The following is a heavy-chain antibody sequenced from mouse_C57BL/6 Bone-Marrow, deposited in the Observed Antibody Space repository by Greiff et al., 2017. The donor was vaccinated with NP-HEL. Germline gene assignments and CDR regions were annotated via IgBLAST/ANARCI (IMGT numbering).Heavy chain of an antibody. CDR2: IYPRSGNT. V-gene: IGHV1-81*01. D-gene: IGHD1-1*01. CDR3: ARRLITTVVATNY. J-gene: IGHJ2*01. Sequence: VQLQQSGAELARPGASVKLSCKASGYTFTSYGISWVKQRTGQGLEWIGKIYPRSGNTYYNEKFKGKATLTADKSSSTAYMELRSLTSKYSAVYFCARRLITTVVATNYWGQGTTLTVSS. CDR1: GYTFTSYG.